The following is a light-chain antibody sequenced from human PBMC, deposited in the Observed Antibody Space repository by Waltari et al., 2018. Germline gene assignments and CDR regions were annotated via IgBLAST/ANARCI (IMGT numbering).Light chain of an antibody. V-gene: IGLV1-40*01. CDR2: GTN. CDR1: TSNIWAGYD. CDR3: QSYDTTLSVV. J-gene: IGLJ2*01. Sequence: QSVLTQPPSVSGAPGQRVSISCTGSTSNIWAGYDVHWYQQGPGKAPKLIIYGTNTRRLGVPDLFFCSQYGTSASLAIIGLQAEDEGDYYCQSYDTTLSVVFGGGTKLTVL.